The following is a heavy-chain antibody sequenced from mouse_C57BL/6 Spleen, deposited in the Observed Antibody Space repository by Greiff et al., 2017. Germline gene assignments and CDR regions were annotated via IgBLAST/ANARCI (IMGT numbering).Heavy chain of an antibody. Sequence: EVQVVESGGGLVKPGGSLKLSCAASGFTFSSYAMSWVRQTPEKRLEWVATISDGGSYTYYPDNVKGRFTISRDNAKNNLYLQRSHLKSEDTDMYYCARRTAQATLLGGWGQGTTLTVSS. CDR3: ARRTAQATLLGG. D-gene: IGHD3-2*02. V-gene: IGHV5-4*01. CDR2: ISDGGSYT. CDR1: GFTFSSYA. J-gene: IGHJ2*01.